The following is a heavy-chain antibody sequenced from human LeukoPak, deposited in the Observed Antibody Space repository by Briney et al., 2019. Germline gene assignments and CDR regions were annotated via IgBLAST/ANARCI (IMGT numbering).Heavy chain of an antibody. CDR2: INHSGST. Sequence: PWETLSLTCAVYGGSFSGYYWSWIRQPPGKGLEGVGEINHSGSTNYNPSLKSRVTISVDKSKNQFSLKLSTVTAEDTDVYYCARDYDYVWGSYRFLGYWGQGTLVTVSS. D-gene: IGHD3-16*02. CDR3: ARDYDYVWGSYRFLGY. J-gene: IGHJ4*02. CDR1: GGSFSGYY. V-gene: IGHV4-34*01.